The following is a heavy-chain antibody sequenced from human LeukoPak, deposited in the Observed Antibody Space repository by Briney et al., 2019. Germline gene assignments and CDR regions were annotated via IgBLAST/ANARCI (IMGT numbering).Heavy chain of an antibody. D-gene: IGHD6-13*01. CDR3: ASQILAAAGTWYFDY. CDR2: INPNSGGT. J-gene: IGHJ4*02. CDR1: GYTFTGYY. V-gene: IGHV1-2*02. Sequence: WASVTVSCKASGYTFTGYYMHWVRQAPGQGLEWMGWINPNSGGTNYAQKFQGRVTMTRDTSISTAYMELSRLRSDDTAVYYCASQILAAAGTWYFDYWGQGTLVTVSS.